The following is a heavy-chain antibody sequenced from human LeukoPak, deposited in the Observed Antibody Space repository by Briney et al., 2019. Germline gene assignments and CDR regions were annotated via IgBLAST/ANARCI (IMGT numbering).Heavy chain of an antibody. CDR1: GGSISSSSYY. CDR2: IYYSGST. Sequence: PSETLTLTCTVSGGSISSSSYYWGWIRQPPGKGLEWIGSIYYSGSTYYNPSLKSRVTISVDTSKNQFSLKLSSVTAADTAVYYCARRRSWPGDPPDDYWGQGTLVTVSS. V-gene: IGHV4-39*01. J-gene: IGHJ4*02. D-gene: IGHD2-15*01. CDR3: ARRRSWPGDPPDDY.